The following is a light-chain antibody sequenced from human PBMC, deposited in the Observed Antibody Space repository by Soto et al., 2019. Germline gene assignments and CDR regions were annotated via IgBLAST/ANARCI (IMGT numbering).Light chain of an antibody. CDR3: QQSTSSVT. Sequence: EIVMTQSPAILSVSPGERATLSCRASQSVSTNLAWFQQKPGQAPRLLIYGASSRATGIPDRFSGSGSGTDFTLTINRVEPEDFAVYFCQQSTSSVTFGGGTKVDIK. J-gene: IGKJ4*01. CDR2: GAS. CDR1: QSVSTN. V-gene: IGKV3-20*01.